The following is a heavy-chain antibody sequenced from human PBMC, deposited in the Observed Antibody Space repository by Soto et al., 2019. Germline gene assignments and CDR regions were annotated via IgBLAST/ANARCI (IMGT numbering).Heavy chain of an antibody. V-gene: IGHV3-21*01. CDR3: ARRITMVRGVIITYYYYYGMDV. CDR1: GFTFSSYS. D-gene: IGHD3-10*01. Sequence: GSLRLSCAASGFTFSSYSMNWVRQAPGKGLEGVSSISSSSSRYIYYADSVKGRFTISRDNAKNSLYLQMNSLRAEDTAVYYCARRITMVRGVIITYYYYYGMDVWGQGTTVTAP. CDR2: ISSSSSRYI. J-gene: IGHJ6*02.